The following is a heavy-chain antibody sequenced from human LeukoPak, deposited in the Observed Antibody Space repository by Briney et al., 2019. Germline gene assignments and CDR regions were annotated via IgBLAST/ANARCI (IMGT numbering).Heavy chain of an antibody. CDR1: GFIFRYFD. CDR3: SRIGWTGNYNRDFQY. J-gene: IGHJ1*01. Sequence: GGSLRLSCGGSGFIFRYFDMTWVRQTAGRGLEWLSYIGESGSPVFYADSVKGRFSVSRDNAKKSLFLQMNGLRVEDTGIHSWSRIGWTGNYNRDFQYWGPGTLVVVSS. V-gene: IGHV3-48*03. D-gene: IGHD1-7*01. CDR2: IGESGSPV.